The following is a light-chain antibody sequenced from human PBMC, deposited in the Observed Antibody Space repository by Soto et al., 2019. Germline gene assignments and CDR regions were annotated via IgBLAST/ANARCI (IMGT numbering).Light chain of an antibody. CDR3: QHHHNLPH. J-gene: IGKJ1*01. CDR1: QAINNY. CDR2: DAS. V-gene: IGKV1-33*01. Sequence: DIQMTQSPSSLSASVGDRVTITCQASQAINNYLHWYQQKPGKAPKLLIYDASNLEKGAPSRFGGSGSGTDFTFDISSLQPEDVATYYCQHHHNLPHFGQGTKVDIK.